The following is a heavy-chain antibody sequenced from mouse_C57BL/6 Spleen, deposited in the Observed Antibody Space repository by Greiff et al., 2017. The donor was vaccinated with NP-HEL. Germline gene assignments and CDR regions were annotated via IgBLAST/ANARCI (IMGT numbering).Heavy chain of an antibody. CDR2: IHPNSGST. CDR1: GYTFTSYW. CDR3: ARDHYSNPVGYFDV. Sequence: VQLQQPGAELVKPGASVKLSCKASGYTFTSYWMHWVKQRPGQGLEWIGMIHPNSGSTNYNEKFKSKATLTVDKSSSTAYMQLSSLTSEDSAVYYCARDHYSNPVGYFDVWGTGTTVTVSS. J-gene: IGHJ1*03. D-gene: IGHD2-5*01. V-gene: IGHV1-64*01.